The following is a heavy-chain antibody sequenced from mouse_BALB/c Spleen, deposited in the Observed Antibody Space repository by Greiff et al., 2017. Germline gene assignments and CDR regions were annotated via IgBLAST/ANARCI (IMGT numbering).Heavy chain of an antibody. CDR3: ARTDYEDYYAMDY. J-gene: IGHJ4*01. CDR1: GFSLTSYG. D-gene: IGHD2-4*01. V-gene: IGHV2-2*02. Sequence: QVQLKESGPGLVQPSQSLSITCTVSGFSLTSYGVHWVRQSPGKGLEWLGVIWSGGNTDYNAAFISRLSISKDNSKSQVFFKMNSLQANDTAIYYCARTDYEDYYAMDYWGQGTSVTVSS. CDR2: IWSGGNT.